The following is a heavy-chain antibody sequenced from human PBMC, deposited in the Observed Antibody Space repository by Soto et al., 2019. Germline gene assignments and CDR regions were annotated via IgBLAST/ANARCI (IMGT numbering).Heavy chain of an antibody. CDR3: ARDAVRGVPNWFDP. J-gene: IGHJ5*02. V-gene: IGHV3-33*01. CDR2: IWYDGSNK. D-gene: IGHD3-10*02. Sequence: PGGSLRLSCAASGFTFSSYGMHWVRQAPGKGLEWVAVIWYDGSNKYYADSVKGRFTISRDNSKNTLYLQMNSLRAEDTAVYYCARDAVRGVPNWFDPWGQGTLVTVSS. CDR1: GFTFSSYG.